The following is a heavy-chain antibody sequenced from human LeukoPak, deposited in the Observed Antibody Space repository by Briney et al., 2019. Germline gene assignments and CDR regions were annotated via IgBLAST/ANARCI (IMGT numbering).Heavy chain of an antibody. V-gene: IGHV3-23*01. D-gene: IGHD3-9*01. CDR2: ISGSGGST. CDR1: GFTFSSYG. CDR3: AKLGDILTGYPYFFDY. Sequence: GGSLRLSCAASGFTFSSYGMSWVRQAPGKGLEWVSTISGSGGSTYYADFVKGRFTISRDNSKNTLYLQMNSLRAEDTAVYYCAKLGDILTGYPYFFDYWGQGTLVTVSS. J-gene: IGHJ4*02.